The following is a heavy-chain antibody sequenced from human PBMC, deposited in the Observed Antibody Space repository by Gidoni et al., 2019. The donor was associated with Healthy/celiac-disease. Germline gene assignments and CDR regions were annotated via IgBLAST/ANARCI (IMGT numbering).Heavy chain of an antibody. D-gene: IGHD3-10*01. Sequence: EVQLVESGVGLVKPGGSLRLSCAASGFTFSNAWMSWVRQAPGKGLEWFGRIKSKTDGGTTDYAAPVKGRFTISRDDSKNTLYLQMNSLKTEDTAVYYCTTSWFSPILGYFDYWGQGTLVTVSS. CDR1: GFTFSNAW. CDR2: IKSKTDGGTT. V-gene: IGHV3-15*01. CDR3: TTSWFSPILGYFDY. J-gene: IGHJ4*02.